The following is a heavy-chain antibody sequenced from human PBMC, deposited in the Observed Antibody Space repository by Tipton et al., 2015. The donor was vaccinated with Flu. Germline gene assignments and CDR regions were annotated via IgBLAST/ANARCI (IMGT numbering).Heavy chain of an antibody. V-gene: IGHV3-33*01. CDR2: IWYDGSNK. Sequence: SLRLSCAASGFTFSSYGMHWVRQAPGKGLEWVAVIWYDGSNKYYADSVKGRFTISRDNSKNTLYLQMNSLRAEDTAVYYCARETVRELVLPGWFVPWGQGTLVTVSS. D-gene: IGHD6-13*01. J-gene: IGHJ5*02. CDR3: ARETVRELVLPGWFVP. CDR1: GFTFSSYG.